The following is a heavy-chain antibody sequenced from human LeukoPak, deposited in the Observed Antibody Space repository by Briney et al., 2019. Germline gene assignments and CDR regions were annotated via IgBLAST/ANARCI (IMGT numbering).Heavy chain of an antibody. Sequence: GGSLRLSCAASGFTFSSYAMHWVRQAPGKGLEWVAVISYDGSNKYYADSVKGRFTISRDNSKNTLYLQMNSLRAEDTAVYYRAKPTPPSADNLTGYYFDYWGQGTLVTVSS. CDR3: AKPTPPSADNLTGYYFDY. CDR2: ISYDGSNK. J-gene: IGHJ4*02. D-gene: IGHD3-9*01. CDR1: GFTFSSYA. V-gene: IGHV3-30-3*01.